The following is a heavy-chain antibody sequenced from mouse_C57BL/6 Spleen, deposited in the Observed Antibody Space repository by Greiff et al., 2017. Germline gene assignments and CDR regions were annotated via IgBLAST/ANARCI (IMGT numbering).Heavy chain of an antibody. V-gene: IGHV5-9*01. CDR2: ISGGGGNT. Sequence: EVKLVESGGGLVKPGGSLKLSCEASGFTFSSYTMSWVRQTPEKRLEWVATISGGGGNTYYPDSVKGRFTISRDNAKNTLYLQMSSLRSVDTALYNSARHNWEDYFDYWGQGTTLTVSS. CDR3: ARHNWEDYFDY. J-gene: IGHJ2*01. CDR1: GFTFSSYT. D-gene: IGHD4-1*01.